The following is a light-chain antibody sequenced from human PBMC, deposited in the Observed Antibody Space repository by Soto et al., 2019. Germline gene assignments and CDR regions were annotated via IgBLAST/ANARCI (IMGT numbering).Light chain of an antibody. CDR2: DDD. Sequence: QSVLTQPPSVSAAPGQKVAISCSGSSSNIGGNSVSWYQQLPGTAPKLLIYDDDKRPSGIPDRFPGSKSGTSATLGITGFRTGDEADYYCGSWDSSLSAYVFGTGTKV. J-gene: IGLJ1*01. CDR1: SSNIGGNS. V-gene: IGLV1-51*01. CDR3: GSWDSSLSAYV.